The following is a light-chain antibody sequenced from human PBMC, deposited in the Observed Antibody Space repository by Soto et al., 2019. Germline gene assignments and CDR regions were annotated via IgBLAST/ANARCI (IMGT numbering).Light chain of an antibody. V-gene: IGLV2-8*01. CDR2: EVS. CDR1: RRDIGGYDF. Sequence: QSVLIQPPSASGSPGQSVTISCTGTRRDIGGYDFVSWYQQHPGKAPKLMISEVSKRPSGVPDRFSGSKSGNTASLTISCLQTDDEADYYCCSFAGGTNLVFGTGTKLTVL. J-gene: IGLJ1*01. CDR3: CSFAGGTNLV.